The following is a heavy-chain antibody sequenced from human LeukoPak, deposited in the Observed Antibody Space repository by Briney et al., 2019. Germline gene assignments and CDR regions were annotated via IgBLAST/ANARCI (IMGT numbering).Heavy chain of an antibody. CDR2: IYYSGST. J-gene: IGHJ4*02. CDR3: ARGLNDSWTGENY. V-gene: IGHV4-39*01. D-gene: IGHD3-3*01. CDR1: GGSISSSSYY. Sequence: SETLSLTCTVSGGSISSSSYYWGWIRQPPGKGLEWIGRIYYSGSTYYNPSLKSRVTISVDTSKNQFSLKLSSVTAADTAVYYCARGLNDSWTGENYWGQGTLVTVSS.